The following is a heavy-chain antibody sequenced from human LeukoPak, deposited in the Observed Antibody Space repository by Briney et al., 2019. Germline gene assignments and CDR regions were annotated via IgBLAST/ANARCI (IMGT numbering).Heavy chain of an antibody. V-gene: IGHV3-48*01. Sequence: PGGSLRLSCAASGFTFSSYSMNWVRQAPGKGLEWVSYISSSSSTIYYADSVKGRFTISRDNAKNSPYLQMNSLRAEDTAVYYCARDLGYCSSTSCYRDWNWFDPWGQGTLVTVSS. D-gene: IGHD2-2*02. CDR3: ARDLGYCSSTSCYRDWNWFDP. J-gene: IGHJ5*02. CDR1: GFTFSSYS. CDR2: ISSSSSTI.